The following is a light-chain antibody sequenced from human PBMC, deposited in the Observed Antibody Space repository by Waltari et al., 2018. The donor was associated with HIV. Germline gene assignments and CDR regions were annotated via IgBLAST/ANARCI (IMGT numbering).Light chain of an antibody. V-gene: IGLV2-18*02. CDR1: SSDVGNYNL. J-gene: IGLJ1*01. Sequence: SALTPPPSVSASPGPSVTISCTATSSDVGNYNLVCCYLQPPGTAPRIIIYEVKLRPSGVSDRFSVSKSSNAATLTITVLQAEDEDDYYCSSCRTNNTIVFGTGTKVTVL. CDR2: EVK. CDR3: SSCRTNNTIV.